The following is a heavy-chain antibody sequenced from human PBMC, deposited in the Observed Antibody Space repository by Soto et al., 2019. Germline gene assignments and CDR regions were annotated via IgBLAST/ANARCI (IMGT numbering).Heavy chain of an antibody. CDR1: GGSISSGGYY. Sequence: NPSETLSLTCTVSGGSISSGGYYWSWIRQHPGKGLEWIGYIYYSGSTYYNPSLKSRVTISVDTSKNQFSLKLSSVTAADTAVYYCARSASTAMVWDIWGQGTLVTVSS. V-gene: IGHV4-31*03. J-gene: IGHJ4*02. CDR2: IYYSGST. D-gene: IGHD5-18*01. CDR3: ARSASTAMVWDI.